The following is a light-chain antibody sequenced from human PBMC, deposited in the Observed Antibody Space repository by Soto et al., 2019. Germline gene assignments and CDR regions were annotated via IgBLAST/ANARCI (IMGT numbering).Light chain of an antibody. V-gene: IGLV1-36*01. CDR3: ASWDDSLNVVL. CDR2: FDD. J-gene: IGLJ2*01. Sequence: QTVLTQPPSVSGAPRQRVSISCSGATSNIGNNAVNWYQQVPGKAPKLLIYFDDLMPSGVSDRFSGSKSGTSASLAISGLQSEDEADYYCASWDDSLNVVLFGGGTKLTVL. CDR1: TSNIGNNA.